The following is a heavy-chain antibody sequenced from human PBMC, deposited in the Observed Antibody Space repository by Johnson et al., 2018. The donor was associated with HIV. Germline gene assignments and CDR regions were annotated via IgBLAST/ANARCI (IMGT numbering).Heavy chain of an antibody. CDR2: IFYDGSYK. J-gene: IGHJ3*02. D-gene: IGHD4-23*01. CDR1: GFTFSTYA. V-gene: IGHV3-30*04. CDR3: AKSPAKDHGGNSGAFDI. Sequence: QVQLVESGGGVVQPGRSLRLSCAASGFTFSTYAMHLVRQAPGKGLEWVAIIFYDGSYKYYADSVKGRFTISRDNSKNTLYLQMNSLRAEDTAVYYCAKSPAKDHGGNSGAFDIWGQGTMVTVSS.